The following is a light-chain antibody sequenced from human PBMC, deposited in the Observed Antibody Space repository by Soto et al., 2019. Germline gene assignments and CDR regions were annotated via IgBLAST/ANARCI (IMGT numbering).Light chain of an antibody. Sequence: DVQMTQSPCSRSASVGESRTLTCRASQTVTSYLNWYQQKPGKAPKLLIYDVSSLESGVPSRFSGSGSETEFTLTISSLFPDDFATYYCQQYNRYWTFGQGTKVDIK. CDR1: QTVTSY. J-gene: IGKJ1*01. CDR2: DVS. V-gene: IGKV1-5*01. CDR3: QQYNRYWT.